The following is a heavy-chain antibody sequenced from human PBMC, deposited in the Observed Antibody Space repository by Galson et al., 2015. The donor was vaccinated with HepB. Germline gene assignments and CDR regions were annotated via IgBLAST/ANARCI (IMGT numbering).Heavy chain of an antibody. Sequence: SLRLSCAASEFTVSSNYMSWVRQAPGKGLEWVSVIYSCGSTYYADSVKGRFTISRDNSKNTLYLQMNSLRAEDTAVYYCARDALSNYYDSSGYFIRWGQGTLVTVSS. D-gene: IGHD3-22*01. J-gene: IGHJ4*02. V-gene: IGHV3-66*03. CDR3: ARDALSNYYDSSGYFIR. CDR1: EFTVSSNY. CDR2: IYSCGST.